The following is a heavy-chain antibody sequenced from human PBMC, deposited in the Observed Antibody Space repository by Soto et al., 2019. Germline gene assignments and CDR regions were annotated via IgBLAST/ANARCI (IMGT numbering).Heavy chain of an antibody. CDR2: IYSGGST. Sequence: PWGSLGLSSAASGVPVTSNYMSWVRQAPGKGLEWVSVIYSGGSTYYADSVKGRFTISRDNSKNTLYLQMNSLRAEDTAVYYCARDKVYYFDYWGQGTLVTVSA. CDR3: ARDKVYYFDY. J-gene: IGHJ4*02. V-gene: IGHV3-53*01. CDR1: GVPVTSNY. D-gene: IGHD1-20*01.